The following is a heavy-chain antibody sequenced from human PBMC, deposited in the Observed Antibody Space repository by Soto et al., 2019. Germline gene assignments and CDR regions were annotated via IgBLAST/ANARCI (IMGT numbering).Heavy chain of an antibody. V-gene: IGHV1-69*14. Sequence: QIQLVQSGPEVKKPGSSVKVSCRASGGTFTSYAISWVRQAPGQGLEWMGGIIPAFGTTNYEPKFQGRVTITADKSTSTGFMELSGLRSEGTAVYYCARGWGSSGHFDLWGQGTLVTVSS. D-gene: IGHD6-6*01. CDR2: IIPAFGTT. CDR1: GGTFTSYA. J-gene: IGHJ4*02. CDR3: ARGWGSSGHFDL.